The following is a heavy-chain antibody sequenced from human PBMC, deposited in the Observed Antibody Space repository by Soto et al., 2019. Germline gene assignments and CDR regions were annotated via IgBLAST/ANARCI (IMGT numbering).Heavy chain of an antibody. CDR3: ASKKYYDFWSGYEGRADY. D-gene: IGHD3-3*01. V-gene: IGHV4-61*01. CDR2: IYYSGST. CDR1: GGSVSSGSYY. Sequence: SETLSLTCTVSGGSVSSGSYYWSWIRQPPGKGLEWIGYIYYSGSTNYNPSLKSRVTISVDTSKNQFSLKLSSVTAADTAVYYCASKKYYDFWSGYEGRADYWGQGTLVTVSS. J-gene: IGHJ4*02.